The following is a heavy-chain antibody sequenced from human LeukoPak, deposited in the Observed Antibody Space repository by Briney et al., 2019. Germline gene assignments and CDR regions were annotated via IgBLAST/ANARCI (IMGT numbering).Heavy chain of an antibody. J-gene: IGHJ5*02. CDR1: GGSISSYY. CDR2: IYTSGST. D-gene: IGHD6-6*01. CDR3: ARDSLGSSSVLLSDNWFDP. V-gene: IGHV4-4*07. Sequence: SETLSLTCTVSGGSISSYYWSWIRQPAGKGLEWIGRIYTSGSTNYNPSLKSRVTMSVDTSKNQFSLKLSSVTAADTAVYYCARDSLGSSSVLLSDNWFDPWGQGTLVTVSS.